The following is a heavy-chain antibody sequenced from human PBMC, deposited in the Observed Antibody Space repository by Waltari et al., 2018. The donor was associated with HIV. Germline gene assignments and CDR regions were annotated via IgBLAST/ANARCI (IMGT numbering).Heavy chain of an antibody. CDR2: ISGSGGNT. Sequence: EVQLLESGGGLVQTGGSLRLSCAASGFTFSNYGMNWVRQAPGKGLGWVSGISGSGGNTYYADSLKGRFTISRDNSKNTLYLQMNSLRAEDTAVYFCVKEHQYSHTWYSYYGMDVWGQGTTVTVSS. J-gene: IGHJ6*02. CDR3: VKEHQYSHTWYSYYGMDV. V-gene: IGHV3-23*01. D-gene: IGHD6-13*01. CDR1: GFTFSNYG.